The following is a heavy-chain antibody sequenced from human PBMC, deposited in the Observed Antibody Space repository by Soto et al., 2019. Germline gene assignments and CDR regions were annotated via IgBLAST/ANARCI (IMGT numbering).Heavy chain of an antibody. CDR2: ISSASSYV. D-gene: IGHD3-10*01. J-gene: IGHJ6*02. Sequence: EVQLVESGGGLVKPGGSLRLSCAASGFTFSSYNMNWVRQAPGKGLEWVSSISSASSYVYYADLVKGRFTISRDNARNSLCLQMNSLRAEDTAVYYCARTKGDYYGLDVWGQGTTVTVSS. CDR1: GFTFSSYN. V-gene: IGHV3-21*01. CDR3: ARTKGDYYGLDV.